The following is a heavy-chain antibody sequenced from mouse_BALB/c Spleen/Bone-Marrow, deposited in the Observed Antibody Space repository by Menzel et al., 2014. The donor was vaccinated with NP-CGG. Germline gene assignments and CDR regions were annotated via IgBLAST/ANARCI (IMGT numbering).Heavy chain of an antibody. Sequence: VKLVESGPGLVAPSQSLSITCTVSGFSLTGYGIHWVRQPPGKGLEWLGVIWAGGSTNYNSALMSRLSISKDNSKSQVFLKMNSLQTDDTAMYYCARVGLRRTWFAYWGQGTLVTVSA. CDR1: GFSLTGYG. CDR3: ARVGLRRTWFAY. V-gene: IGHV2-9*02. D-gene: IGHD2-4*01. J-gene: IGHJ3*01. CDR2: IWAGGST.